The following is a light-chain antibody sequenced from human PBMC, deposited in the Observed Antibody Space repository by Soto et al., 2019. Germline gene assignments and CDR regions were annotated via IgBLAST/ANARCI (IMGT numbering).Light chain of an antibody. Sequence: QSVLTQPASVSGSPGQSITISCTGTSSDVGGYNFVSWYQQHPGKAPKPMIYDVSNRPSGVSNRFSGSKSGKTASLTISGLQAEDEADYYCNSYTSSSTWVFGGGTKLTVL. CDR2: DVS. CDR1: SSDVGGYNF. V-gene: IGLV2-14*03. J-gene: IGLJ3*02. CDR3: NSYTSSSTWV.